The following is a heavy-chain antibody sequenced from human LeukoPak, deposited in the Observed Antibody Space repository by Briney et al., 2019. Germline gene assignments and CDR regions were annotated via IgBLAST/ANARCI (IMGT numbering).Heavy chain of an antibody. CDR3: ARGTGVRYCSNGVCYTSDY. V-gene: IGHV5-51*01. Sequence: GESLKISCKGSGYSFTSYWIGWVRQMPGKGLEWMGVIYPGDSDTRYSPSFQGQVTISADKSISTAYLQWSSLKASDTAMYYCARGTGVRYCSNGVCYTSDYWGQGTLVTVSS. D-gene: IGHD2-8*01. J-gene: IGHJ4*02. CDR1: GYSFTSYW. CDR2: IYPGDSDT.